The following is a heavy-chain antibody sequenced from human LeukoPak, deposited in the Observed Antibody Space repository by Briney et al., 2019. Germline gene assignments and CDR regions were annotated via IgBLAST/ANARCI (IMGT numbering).Heavy chain of an antibody. V-gene: IGHV4-59*08. CDR3: ARGGVEYYGSGSYYWAFDI. D-gene: IGHD3-10*01. Sequence: PSETLSLTCTVSGGSISSYYWSWIRQPPGKGLEWIGYIYYSGSTNYNPSLKSRVTISVDTSRNQFSLKLSSVTAADTAVYYCARGGVEYYGSGSYYWAFDIWGQGTMVTVSS. CDR2: IYYSGST. J-gene: IGHJ3*02. CDR1: GGSISSYY.